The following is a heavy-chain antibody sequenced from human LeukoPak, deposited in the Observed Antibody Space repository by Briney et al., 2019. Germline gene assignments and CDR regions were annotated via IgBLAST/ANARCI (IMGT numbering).Heavy chain of an antibody. CDR3: ARDNVLEWLSHFDY. J-gene: IGHJ4*02. D-gene: IGHD3-3*01. CDR2: ISSSSSYI. Sequence: PGGSLRLSCAASGFTFSNYAMRWVRQAPGKGLEWVSSISSSSSYIYYADSVKGRFTISRDNAKNSLYLQMNSLRAEDTAVYYCARDNVLEWLSHFDYWGQGTLVTVSS. CDR1: GFTFSNYA. V-gene: IGHV3-21*01.